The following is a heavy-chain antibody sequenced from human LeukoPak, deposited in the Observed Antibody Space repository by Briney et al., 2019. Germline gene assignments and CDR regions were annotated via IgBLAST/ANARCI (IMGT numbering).Heavy chain of an antibody. D-gene: IGHD3-16*01. CDR3: ARDLRGLRMGGTPANRFDP. V-gene: IGHV1-2*06. CDR2: INPNSGGT. CDR1: GYTFTGYY. J-gene: IGHJ5*02. Sequence: ASVKVSCKASGYTFTGYYMHWVRQAPGQGLEWMGRINPNSGGTNYAQKFQGRVTMTRDTSISTAYMELSRLRSDDTAVYYCARDLRGLRMGGTPANRFDPWGQGTLVTVSS.